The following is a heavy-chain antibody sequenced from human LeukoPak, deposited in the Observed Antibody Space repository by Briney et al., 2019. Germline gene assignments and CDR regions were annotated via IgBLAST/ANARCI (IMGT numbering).Heavy chain of an antibody. CDR2: IRVYNGNT. CDR3: ARASAHWSDY. V-gene: IGHV1-18*01. D-gene: IGHD2-8*02. Sequence: GASVKVSCKPSGYMFSNYGISWVRQAPGQGREWMGWIRVYNGNTNYAQKFQGRLTMTTDTSTSTAYMELRSLTSDDTAIYYCARASAHWSDYWGQGTLVTVSS. J-gene: IGHJ4*02. CDR1: GYMFSNYG.